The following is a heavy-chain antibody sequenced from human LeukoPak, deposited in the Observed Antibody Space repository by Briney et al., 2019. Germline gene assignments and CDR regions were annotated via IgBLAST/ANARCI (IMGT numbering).Heavy chain of an antibody. D-gene: IGHD3-9*01. V-gene: IGHV1-18*01. CDR2: ISAYNGNT. J-gene: IGHJ4*02. CDR1: GGTFSSYA. CDR3: AKRLRYFDWLEGYYFDY. Sequence: ASVKVSCKASGGTFSSYAISWVRQAPGQGLEWMGWISAYNGNTNYAQKLQGRVTMTTDTSTSTAYMELRSLRSDDTAVYYCAKRLRYFDWLEGYYFDYWGQGTLVTVSS.